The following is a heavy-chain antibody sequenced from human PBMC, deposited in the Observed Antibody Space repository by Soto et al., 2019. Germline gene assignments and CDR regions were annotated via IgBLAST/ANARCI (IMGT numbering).Heavy chain of an antibody. CDR1: GGTFNTYA. Sequence: QMQLVQSGAEVKERGSSVKISCKTSGGTFNTYALTWVRQAPGQGLEWIGGIIPIFGIKNVAQRFQGRVTINADESLTTAYMERTSLRSYDTAVYYCAKEAGDHWGQGTLVTVSS. CDR2: IIPIFGIK. V-gene: IGHV1-69*01. CDR3: AKEAGDH. D-gene: IGHD3-10*01. J-gene: IGHJ4*02.